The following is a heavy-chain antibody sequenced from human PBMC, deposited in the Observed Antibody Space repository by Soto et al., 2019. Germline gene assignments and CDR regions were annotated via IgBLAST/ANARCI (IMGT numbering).Heavy chain of an antibody. D-gene: IGHD3-10*01. J-gene: IGHJ1*01. CDR3: SQYARGGPS. V-gene: IGHV3-11*06. CDR2: ISGTSIDT. CDR1: GFTFSGVY. Sequence: QVRLVESGGVLVRPGESLTLSCVASGFTFSGVYMSWIRQAPGKGPEYISYISGTSIDTNYADSVRGRFTVSRDNARNSLYLHMSSLRAEDTAIYYCSQYARGGPSWGQGTLVTVSS.